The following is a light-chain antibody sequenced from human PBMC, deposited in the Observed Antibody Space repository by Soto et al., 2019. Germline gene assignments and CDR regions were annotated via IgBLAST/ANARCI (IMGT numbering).Light chain of an antibody. V-gene: IGKV1-9*01. CDR3: QQLFDSPIT. J-gene: IGKJ5*01. CDR2: AAS. CDR1: QVISTS. Sequence: GESVTFTCRASQVISTSLAWYQVKPGKAPKLLIYAASTLESGVPSRFSATVSGTEFSLTITSLQPEDFATYYCQQLFDSPITFGQGTRLEIK.